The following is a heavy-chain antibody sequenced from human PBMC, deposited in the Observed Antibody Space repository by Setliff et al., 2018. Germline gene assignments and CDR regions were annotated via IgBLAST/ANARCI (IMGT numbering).Heavy chain of an antibody. V-gene: IGHV3-74*03. CDR3: ARAYYGTVNGYSSYYGLDV. J-gene: IGHJ6*02. CDR1: GFTFSSYW. D-gene: IGHD3-9*01. Sequence: GGSLRLSCAASGFTFSSYWMHWVRQDPGKGLVWVSRVNDDGSSAMYADSVKGRFTMSRENAKNTLYLQMNSLRAEDTAVYYCARAYYGTVNGYSSYYGLDVWGQGTTVTVSS. CDR2: VNDDGSSA.